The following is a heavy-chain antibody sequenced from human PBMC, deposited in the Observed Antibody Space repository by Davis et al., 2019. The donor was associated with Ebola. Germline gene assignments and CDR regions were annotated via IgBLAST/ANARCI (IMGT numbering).Heavy chain of an antibody. Sequence: PGGSLRLSCAASGFTFSSYWMHWVRQAPGKGLVWVSRINSDGSSTSYADSVKGRFTISRDNAKNTLYLQMNSLRAEDTAVYYCARVSRGYYYDSSGYYSQYYFDYWGQGTLVTVSS. CDR1: GFTFSSYW. V-gene: IGHV3-74*01. D-gene: IGHD3-22*01. CDR3: ARVSRGYYYDSSGYYSQYYFDY. CDR2: INSDGSST. J-gene: IGHJ4*02.